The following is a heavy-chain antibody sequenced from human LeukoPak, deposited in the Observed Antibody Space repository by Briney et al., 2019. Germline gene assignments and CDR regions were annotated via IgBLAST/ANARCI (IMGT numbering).Heavy chain of an antibody. J-gene: IGHJ6*03. CDR3: ARIPVSGTRDYYYYMDV. CDR1: GFTFHDSG. V-gene: IGHV3-20*04. D-gene: IGHD6-19*01. CDR2: INWSGGRT. Sequence: GGSLRLSCTASGFTFHDSGVNWVRQAPGRWPEWVSGINWSGGRTGYADSVQGRFTISRGNANNSLFLQMNSLRAEDTAVYYCARIPVSGTRDYYYYMDVWGKGTMVTVSS.